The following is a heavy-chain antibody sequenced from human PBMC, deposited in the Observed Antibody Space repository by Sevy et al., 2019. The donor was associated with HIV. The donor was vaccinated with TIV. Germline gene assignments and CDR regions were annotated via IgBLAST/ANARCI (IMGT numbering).Heavy chain of an antibody. CDR2: IYSGGST. J-gene: IGHJ6*02. D-gene: IGHD3-3*01. Sequence: GGSLRLSCAASGFTVSSNYMSWVRQAPGKGLEWVSVIYSGGSTYYADSVKGRFTISRDNSKNTLYLQMNSLRAEDTAVYYCAREWTQCFWSGYNYYYYGMDVWGQGTTVTVSS. V-gene: IGHV3-53*01. CDR1: GFTVSSNY. CDR3: AREWTQCFWSGYNYYYYGMDV.